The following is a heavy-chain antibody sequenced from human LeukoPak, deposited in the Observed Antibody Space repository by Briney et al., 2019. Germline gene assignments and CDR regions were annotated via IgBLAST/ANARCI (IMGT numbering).Heavy chain of an antibody. CDR3: AIAGAYYYDSSGYYSGY. CDR1: GGTFSSYA. V-gene: IGHV1-69*05. D-gene: IGHD3-22*01. Sequence: ASVKVSCKASGGTFSSYAISWVRQAPGQGLEWMGRIIPIFGTANYAQKFQGRVTITTDESTSTAYMELSSLRSEDTAVYYCAIAGAYYYDSSGYYSGYWGQGTLVTVSS. CDR2: IIPIFGTA. J-gene: IGHJ4*02.